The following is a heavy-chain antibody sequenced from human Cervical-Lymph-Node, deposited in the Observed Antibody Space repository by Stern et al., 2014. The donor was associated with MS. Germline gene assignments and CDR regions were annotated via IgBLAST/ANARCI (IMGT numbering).Heavy chain of an antibody. CDR2: ISSSSSVT. Sequence: EVQLEESGGGLVQPGRSLRLSCAASGFTFSDYNMNWVRQAPGKGLEWVAYISSSSSVTYYPDSVKGRFTISRDNARNSLYLQMNSLRAEDTAVYYCARAGYSDFDYWGQGSLVTVSS. V-gene: IGHV3-48*04. J-gene: IGHJ4*02. CDR3: ARAGYSDFDY. CDR1: GFTFSDYN. D-gene: IGHD2-21*01.